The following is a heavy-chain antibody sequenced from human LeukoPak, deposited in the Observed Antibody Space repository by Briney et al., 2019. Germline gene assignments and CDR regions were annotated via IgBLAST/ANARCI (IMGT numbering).Heavy chain of an antibody. J-gene: IGHJ5*02. CDR2: FYTRGTT. CDR3: ARHGDFWGGRSWLDP. D-gene: IGHD3-3*01. Sequence: PSETLSLTCTVSGGSMSPYYWSWIRQPPGKGLEWIGYFYTRGTTHYNPSLKSRVTMSVDTSNNQFLLNLSSVTAADTAVYYCARHGDFWGGRSWLDPWGQGTLVTVSS. CDR1: GGSMSPYY. V-gene: IGHV4-4*09.